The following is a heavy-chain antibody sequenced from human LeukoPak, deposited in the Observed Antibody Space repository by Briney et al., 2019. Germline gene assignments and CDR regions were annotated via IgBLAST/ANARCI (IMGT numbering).Heavy chain of an antibody. V-gene: IGHV3-33*01. D-gene: IGHD3-10*01. CDR2: WHDGSNK. Sequence: WHDGSNKYYADSVKGRFTISRDNSKNTLYLQMNSLRAEDTAVYYCATEVLFWFGESAWGQGTLVTVSS. CDR3: ATEVLFWFGESA. J-gene: IGHJ5*02.